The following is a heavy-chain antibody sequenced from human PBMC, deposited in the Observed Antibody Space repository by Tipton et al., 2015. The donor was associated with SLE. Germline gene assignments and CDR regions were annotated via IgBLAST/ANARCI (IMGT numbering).Heavy chain of an antibody. CDR3: AKAGTSRGMDV. V-gene: IGHV3-30*18. J-gene: IGHJ6*02. CDR2: ISYDGSNK. D-gene: IGHD3-10*01. CDR1: GFTFSSYG. Sequence: RSLRLSCAASGFTFSSYGMHWVRQAPGKGLEWVAVISYDGSNKYYADSVKGRFTISRDNSKNTLYLQMNSLRAEDTAVYYCAKAGTSRGMDVWGQGTTVTVSS.